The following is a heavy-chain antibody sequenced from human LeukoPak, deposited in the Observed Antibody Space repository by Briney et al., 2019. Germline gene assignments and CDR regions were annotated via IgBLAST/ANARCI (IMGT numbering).Heavy chain of an antibody. Sequence: GGSLRLSCAASGFTFSSYSMNWVRQAPGKGLEWVSSIGSSSSYIYYADSVKGRFTISRDNAKNSLYLQMNSLRAEDTAVYYCARVEGGYLYWGQGTLVTVSS. J-gene: IGHJ4*02. V-gene: IGHV3-21*01. CDR2: IGSSSSYI. D-gene: IGHD5-12*01. CDR1: GFTFSSYS. CDR3: ARVEGGYLY.